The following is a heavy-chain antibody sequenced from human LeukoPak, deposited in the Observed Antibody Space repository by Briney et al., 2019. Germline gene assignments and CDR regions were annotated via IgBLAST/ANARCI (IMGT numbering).Heavy chain of an antibody. CDR2: IYYSGST. J-gene: IGHJ6*03. D-gene: IGHD6-19*01. CDR3: ARAVAVASYYYYMDV. V-gene: IGHV4-59*01. Sequence: SETLSLTCTVSGGSISSYYWSWIRQPPGQGLEWIGYIYYSGSTNYNPSLKSRVTISVDTSKNQFSLKLSSVTAADTAVYYCARAVAVASYYYYMDVWGKGTTVTVSS. CDR1: GGSISSYY.